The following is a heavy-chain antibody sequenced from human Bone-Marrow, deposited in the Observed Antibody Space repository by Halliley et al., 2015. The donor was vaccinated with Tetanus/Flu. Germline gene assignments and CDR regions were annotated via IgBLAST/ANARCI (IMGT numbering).Heavy chain of an antibody. CDR2: INDDGSST. Sequence: SLRLSCAASGFTFSSYWMHWVRQAPGKGLVWVSRINDDGSSTRYADSVKGRFTISRDNAKNTSYLQMNSLRAEDTAVYYCARDTAMVLWGQGTLVTVSS. D-gene: IGHD5-18*01. CDR3: ARDTAMVL. V-gene: IGHV3-74*01. CDR1: GFTFSSYW. J-gene: IGHJ4*02.